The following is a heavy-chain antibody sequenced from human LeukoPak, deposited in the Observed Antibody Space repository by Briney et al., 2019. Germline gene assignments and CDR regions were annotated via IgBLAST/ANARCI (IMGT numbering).Heavy chain of an antibody. CDR1: GGSISSYY. CDR3: ARLGGIAAAGRVDY. V-gene: IGHV4-59*01. CDR2: IYYSGST. Sequence: SETLSLTCTVSGGSISSYYWSWIRQPPGKGLEWIGYIYYSGSTNYNPSLKSRVTISVDTSKNQSSLKLSSVTAADTAAYYCARLGGIAAAGRVDYWGQGTLVTVSS. D-gene: IGHD6-13*01. J-gene: IGHJ4*02.